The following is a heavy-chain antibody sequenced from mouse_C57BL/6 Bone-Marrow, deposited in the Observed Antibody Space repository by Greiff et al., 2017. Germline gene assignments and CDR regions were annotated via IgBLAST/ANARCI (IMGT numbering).Heavy chain of an antibody. CDR1: GYTFTDYY. CDR2: IYPGSGNT. V-gene: IGHV1-76*01. D-gene: IGHD2-2*01. Sequence: QVQLQQSGAELVRPGASVKLSCKASGYTFTDYYINWVKQRPGQGLEWIARIYPGSGNTYYNEKFKGKATLTVEKSSSTAYMQLSSLTSEDSAVYDCARRGALYYGYDGFADWGQGTLVTVSA. CDR3: ARRGALYYGYDGFAD. J-gene: IGHJ3*01.